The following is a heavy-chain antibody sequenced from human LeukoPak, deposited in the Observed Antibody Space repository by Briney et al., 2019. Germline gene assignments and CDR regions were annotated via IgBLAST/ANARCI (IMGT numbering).Heavy chain of an antibody. CDR1: GFTFSDYY. CDR3: AKDPTHDYGDYVFY. J-gene: IGHJ4*02. D-gene: IGHD4-17*01. CDR2: ISFSSTYT. Sequence: GGSLRLSCAASGFTFSDYYMSWIRQAPGKGLEWISYISFSSTYTNYADSVKGRFTISRDNSKNTLYLQMNSLRAEDTAVYYCAKDPTHDYGDYVFYWGQGTLVTVSS. V-gene: IGHV3-11*06.